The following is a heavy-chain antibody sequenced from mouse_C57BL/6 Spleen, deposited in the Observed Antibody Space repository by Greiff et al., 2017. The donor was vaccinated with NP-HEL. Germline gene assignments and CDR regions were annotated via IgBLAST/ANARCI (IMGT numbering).Heavy chain of an antibody. V-gene: IGHV1-55*01. Sequence: VQLQQPGAELVKPGASVKLSCKASGYTFTSYWITWVKQRPGQGLEWIGDIYPGSGSTNYNEKFKSKATLTVDTSSSTAYMQLSSLTSEDSAVYYCAREGGRDAMDYWGQGTSVTVSS. J-gene: IGHJ4*01. CDR3: AREGGRDAMDY. CDR1: GYTFTSYW. CDR2: IYPGSGST.